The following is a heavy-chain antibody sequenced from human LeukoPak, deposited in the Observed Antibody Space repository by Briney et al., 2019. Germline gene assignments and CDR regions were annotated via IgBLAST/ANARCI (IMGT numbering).Heavy chain of an antibody. J-gene: IGHJ4*02. D-gene: IGHD3-22*01. CDR3: ASQYYYDSSGFDY. V-gene: IGHV1-69*05. Sequence: SLKVSSEASRGTFTSYAISRGRQAAGPPLEGMGGIVPTIGTANYAQKFQGRVTMTRDMSTSTVYMELSSLRTEHTAVYYCASQYYYDSSGFDYWGQGTLVTVSS. CDR2: IVPTIGTA. CDR1: RGTFTSYA.